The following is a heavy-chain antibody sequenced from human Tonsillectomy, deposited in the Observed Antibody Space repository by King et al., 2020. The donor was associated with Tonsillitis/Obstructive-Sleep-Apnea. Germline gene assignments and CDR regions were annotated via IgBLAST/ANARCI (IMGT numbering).Heavy chain of an antibody. CDR2: SIPIFVTA. CDR1: GGTFSSYA. V-gene: IGHV1-69*01. J-gene: IGHJ4*02. Sequence: VQLVESGAEVKKPGSSVKVSCKAAGGTFSSYAISGVRQAPGQGLEWMGGSIPIFVTAKYAQKFQGRVTITADESTSTAYMELSSLRSEDTAVYYCAIEVATIPEEGWGQGTLVTVSS. D-gene: IGHD5-12*01. CDR3: AIEVATIPEEG.